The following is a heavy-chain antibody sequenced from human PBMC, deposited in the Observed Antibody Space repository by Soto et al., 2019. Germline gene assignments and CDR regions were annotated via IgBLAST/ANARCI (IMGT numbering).Heavy chain of an antibody. Sequence: EVHLVESGGGLVQTGWSLRLSCAIFEGTVIRDWMNWVRQAPGKGLEWVAHTNQDGSEKYYVDSVKGRFTISRDNDKNSLYLQMNSLRAEDTAMYYCSGGVGDAFWGQGTLVTVSS. CDR2: TNQDGSEK. J-gene: IGHJ4*02. CDR1: EGTVIRDW. CDR3: SGGVGDAF. D-gene: IGHD1-26*01. V-gene: IGHV3-7*04.